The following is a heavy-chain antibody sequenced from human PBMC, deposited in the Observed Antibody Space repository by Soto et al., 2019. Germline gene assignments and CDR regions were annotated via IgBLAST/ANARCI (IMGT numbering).Heavy chain of an antibody. J-gene: IGHJ3*01. CDR1: GFTFSSYG. D-gene: IGHD6-13*01. CDR3: AKNGKQLVPSGGFDV. CDR2: ISYDGSNK. V-gene: IGHV3-30*18. Sequence: QVQLVESGGGVVQPGRSLRLSCAASGFTFSSYGMHWVRQAPGKGLEWVAVISYDGSNKYYADSVKGRFTISRDNSKNTLYLQMNSLRAEDTAVYYCAKNGKQLVPSGGFDVWGQGTMVTVSS.